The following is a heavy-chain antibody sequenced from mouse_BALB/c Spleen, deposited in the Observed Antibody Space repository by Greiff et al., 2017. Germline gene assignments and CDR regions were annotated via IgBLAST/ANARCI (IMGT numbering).Heavy chain of an antibody. CDR3: ARDLSLAY. J-gene: IGHJ3*01. CDR1: GYSITSGYY. D-gene: IGHD6-2*01. V-gene: IGHV3-6*02. CDR2: ISYDGSN. Sequence: DVQLQESGPGLVKPSQSLSLTCSVTGYSITSGYYWNWIRQFPGNKLEWMGYISYDGSNNYNPSLKNRISINLDTSKNQFFLKLNSVTTEDTATYYCARDLSLAYWGQGTLVTVSA.